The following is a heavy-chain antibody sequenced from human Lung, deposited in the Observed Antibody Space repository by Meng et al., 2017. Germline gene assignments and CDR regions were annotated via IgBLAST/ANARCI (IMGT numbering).Heavy chain of an antibody. CDR3: ARGPTTMAHDFDY. J-gene: IGHJ4*02. Sequence: QVPLLLWGAGLLKPSETLSLTCVVSGGSFSDYYWSWIRQPPGKGLEWIGEINHSGSTNYNPSLESRATISVDTSQNNLSLKLSSVTAADSAVYYCARGPTTMAHDFDYWGQGTLVTVSS. D-gene: IGHD4-11*01. V-gene: IGHV4-34*01. CDR1: GGSFSDYY. CDR2: INHSGST.